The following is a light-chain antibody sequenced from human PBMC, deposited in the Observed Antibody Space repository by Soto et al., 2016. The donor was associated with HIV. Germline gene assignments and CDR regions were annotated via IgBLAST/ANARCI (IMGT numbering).Light chain of an antibody. V-gene: IGKV2-28*01. CDR3: MQALQTSYT. CDR2: LGS. J-gene: IGKJ2*01. CDR1: QSLLHSNGYNY. Sequence: DIVMTQSPLSLPVTPGEPASISCRSSQSLLHSNGYNYLDWYLQKPGQSPQLLIYLGSNRASGVPDRFSGSGSGTDFTLKISRVEAEDVGVYYCMQALQTSYTFGQGTKLE.